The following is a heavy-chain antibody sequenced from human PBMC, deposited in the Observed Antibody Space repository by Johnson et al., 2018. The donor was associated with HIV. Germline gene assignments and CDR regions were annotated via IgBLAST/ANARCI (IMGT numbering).Heavy chain of an antibody. V-gene: IGHV3-33*01. CDR1: GFTFSSYG. J-gene: IGHJ3*02. CDR3: AREDGSGSYFYHAFDI. Sequence: QVQLVESGGGVVQPGRSLRLSCAASGFTFSSYGMHWVRQAPGKGLEWVAVIWYDGSNKYYVDSVKGRFTIFRDNSKNTLYLQMNSLRAEDTAVYYCAREDGSGSYFYHAFDIWGQGTMVTVSS. CDR2: IWYDGSNK. D-gene: IGHD3-10*01.